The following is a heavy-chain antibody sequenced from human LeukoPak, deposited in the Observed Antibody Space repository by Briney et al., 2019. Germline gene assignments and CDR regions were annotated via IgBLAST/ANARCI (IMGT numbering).Heavy chain of an antibody. Sequence: KSGGSLRLSCAASGFTFSDYYMSWIRQAPGKGLEGVSYISSSGSTIYYADSEKGRFTISRENAKNSLYLQMNSLRAEDTAVYYCARQYYYDSSGYLGYWGQGTLVTVSS. D-gene: IGHD3-22*01. J-gene: IGHJ4*02. CDR2: ISSSGSTI. CDR3: ARQYYYDSSGYLGY. V-gene: IGHV3-11*01. CDR1: GFTFSDYY.